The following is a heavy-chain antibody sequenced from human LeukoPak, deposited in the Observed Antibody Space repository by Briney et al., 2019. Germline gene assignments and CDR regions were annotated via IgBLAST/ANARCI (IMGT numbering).Heavy chain of an antibody. CDR3: AKVHSSGWPFDY. J-gene: IGHJ4*02. D-gene: IGHD6-19*01. CDR1: GFTVSSNY. Sequence: QPGGSLRLSCAASGFTVSSNYMSWVRQAPGKGLEWVSGISWNSGSIGYADSVKGRFTISRDNAKNSLYLQMNSLRAEDTALYYCAKVHSSGWPFDYWGQGTLVTVSS. V-gene: IGHV3-9*01. CDR2: ISWNSGSI.